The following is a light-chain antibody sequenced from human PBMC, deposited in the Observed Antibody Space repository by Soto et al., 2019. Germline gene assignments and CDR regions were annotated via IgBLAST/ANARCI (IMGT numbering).Light chain of an antibody. V-gene: IGLV2-8*01. J-gene: IGLJ1*01. CDR1: SSDVGGYNY. Sequence: QSALNQPPSASGSPGQSVAISCAGNSSDVGGYNYVSWYQQYPGKVPKLMIYEVSERPSGVPDRFSGSKSGNTAFLTVSGLQAEDEADYYCLSYADTAYVFGTGTKLTVL. CDR3: LSYADTAYV. CDR2: EVS.